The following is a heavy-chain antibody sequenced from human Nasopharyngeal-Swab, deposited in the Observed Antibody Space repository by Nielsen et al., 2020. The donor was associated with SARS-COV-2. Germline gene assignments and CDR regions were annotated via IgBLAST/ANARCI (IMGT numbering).Heavy chain of an antibody. CDR3: AKGVYSYGYVADLYFDY. J-gene: IGHJ4*02. CDR1: GFTFRSYA. D-gene: IGHD5-18*01. Sequence: GESLKISCAASGFTFRSYAISWVRQAPGKGLEWVSVISGSDHTTYYADSVKGRFTISRDNSKNTLYLQMNSLRAEDTAVYHCAKGVYSYGYVADLYFDYWGQGTLVTVSS. CDR2: ISGSDHTT. V-gene: IGHV3-23*01.